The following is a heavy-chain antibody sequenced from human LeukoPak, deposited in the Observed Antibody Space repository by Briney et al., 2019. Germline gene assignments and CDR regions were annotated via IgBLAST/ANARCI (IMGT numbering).Heavy chain of an antibody. Sequence: PGGSLRLSCAASGFTFSNYWMHWVRQAPGKGLVWVSRINSDGSSASYADSVKGRFTMSRDNAKNTLYLQMNSLRAEDTAVYYSVRGSAAGDYWGQGTLVTVSS. CDR2: INSDGSSA. D-gene: IGHD3-10*01. CDR3: VRGSAAGDY. V-gene: IGHV3-74*01. J-gene: IGHJ4*02. CDR1: GFTFSNYW.